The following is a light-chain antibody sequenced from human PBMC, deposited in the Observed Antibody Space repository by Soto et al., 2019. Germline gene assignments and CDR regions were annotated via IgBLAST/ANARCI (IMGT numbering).Light chain of an antibody. Sequence: QSALTQPASVSGSPGQSITISCSGTSSDVGGYNYVSWYQQHPGKAPKLMIYDVSNRPSGVSNRFSGSKSGNTASLTISGLQTEDEADHYCSLYTSSSLYVFGTGTKVTVL. CDR3: SLYTSSSLYV. CDR2: DVS. CDR1: SSDVGGYNY. J-gene: IGLJ1*01. V-gene: IGLV2-14*01.